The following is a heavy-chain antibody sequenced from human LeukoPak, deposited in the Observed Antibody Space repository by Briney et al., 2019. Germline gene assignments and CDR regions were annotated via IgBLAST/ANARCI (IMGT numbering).Heavy chain of an antibody. CDR2: IRYDGSNK. CDR3: AKDKPHSPAYGEISSGYYYSRYFDY. CDR1: AFTFSSYA. Sequence: PGGSLRLSCPASAFTFSSYAMHWVRQAPGKGLEWVAFIRYDGSNKYYADSVKGRFTISRDNSKNTLYLQMNSLRAEDTAVYYCAKDKPHSPAYGEISSGYYYSRYFDYWGQGTLVTVSS. D-gene: IGHD3-22*01. J-gene: IGHJ4*02. V-gene: IGHV3-30*02.